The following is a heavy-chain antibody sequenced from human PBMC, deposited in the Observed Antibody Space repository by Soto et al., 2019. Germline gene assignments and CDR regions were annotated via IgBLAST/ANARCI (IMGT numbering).Heavy chain of an antibody. CDR3: AKDILPLRMVRGVLLDY. CDR1: GFTFDDYA. Sequence: EVQLVESGGGLVQPGRSLRLSCAASGFTFDDYAMHWVLQAPGKGLEWVSGISWNSGSIGYADSVKGRFTIARDNAKNSLYLQMNSMRAEDTALYYCAKDILPLRMVRGVLLDYWGQGTLVTVSS. CDR2: ISWNSGSI. D-gene: IGHD3-10*01. V-gene: IGHV3-9*01. J-gene: IGHJ4*02.